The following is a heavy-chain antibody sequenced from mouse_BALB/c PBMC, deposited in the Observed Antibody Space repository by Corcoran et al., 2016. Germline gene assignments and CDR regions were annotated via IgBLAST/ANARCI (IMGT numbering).Heavy chain of an antibody. CDR2: ILPGSGST. Sequence: QVQLQQSGAELMKPGASVKISCKATGYTFSSYWIEWVKQRPGHGLEWIGEILPGSGSTNYNEKFKGKATFTADTSSNTAYMQISSLTSEDSAVYYCARKGANWDRRFDYWGQGTTLTVSS. CDR1: GYTFSSYW. J-gene: IGHJ2*01. V-gene: IGHV1-9*01. CDR3: ARKGANWDRRFDY. D-gene: IGHD4-1*01.